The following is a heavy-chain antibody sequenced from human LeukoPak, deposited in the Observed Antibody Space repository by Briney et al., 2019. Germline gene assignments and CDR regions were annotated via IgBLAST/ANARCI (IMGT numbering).Heavy chain of an antibody. CDR2: IYYSGSA. J-gene: IGHJ6*01. CDR3: ARHRCSSTSCYARPHYYYYYGMGV. CDR1: GGSISSSSYY. D-gene: IGHD2-2*01. V-gene: IGHV4-39*01. Sequence: SETLSLTCTVSGGSISSSSYYWGWIRQPPGKGLEWIGSIYYSGSAYYNPSLKSRVTISVDTSKNQFSLKLSSVTAADTAVYYCARHRCSSTSCYARPHYYYYYGMGVWGQGTTVTVSS.